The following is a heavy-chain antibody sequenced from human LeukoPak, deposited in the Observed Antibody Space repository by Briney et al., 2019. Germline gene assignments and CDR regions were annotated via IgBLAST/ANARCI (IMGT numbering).Heavy chain of an antibody. CDR2: IYHTGTT. V-gene: IGHV4-38-2*02. D-gene: IGHD5-12*01. CDR1: GYSISSDYY. J-gene: IGHJ3*02. Sequence: SETLSLTCTVSGYSISSDYYWGWIRQPPGKGLEWVGSIYHTGTTYYNPSLKSRVTISVDTSKNQFSLKLSSVTAADTAVYYCARGYAFDAFDIWGQGTMVTVSS. CDR3: ARGYAFDAFDI.